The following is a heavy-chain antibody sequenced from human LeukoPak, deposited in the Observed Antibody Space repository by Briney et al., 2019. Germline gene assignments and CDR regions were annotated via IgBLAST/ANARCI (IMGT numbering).Heavy chain of an antibody. CDR3: AKDSKYYYDSSGYYTFDY. CDR1: GFTFSSYG. Sequence: PGGSLRLSCAASGFTFSSYGMHWVRQAPGKGLEWVAGISYDGSNKYYADSVKGRFTISRDNSKNTLYLQMNSLRAEDTAVYYCAKDSKYYYDSSGYYTFDYWGQGTLVTVSS. D-gene: IGHD3-22*01. J-gene: IGHJ4*02. V-gene: IGHV3-30*18. CDR2: ISYDGSNK.